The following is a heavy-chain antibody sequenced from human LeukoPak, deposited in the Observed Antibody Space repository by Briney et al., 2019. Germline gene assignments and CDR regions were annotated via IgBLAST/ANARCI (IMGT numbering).Heavy chain of an antibody. J-gene: IGHJ4*02. Sequence: SVKVSCKASGGTFSSYAISWVRQAPGQGLECMGGIIPIFGTANYAQKFQGRVTITADESTSTAYMELSSLRSEDTAVYYCATGTPHYYDSSGYFLSGFDYWGQGTLVTVSS. D-gene: IGHD3-22*01. CDR1: GGTFSSYA. CDR3: ATGTPHYYDSSGYFLSGFDY. V-gene: IGHV1-69*01. CDR2: IIPIFGTA.